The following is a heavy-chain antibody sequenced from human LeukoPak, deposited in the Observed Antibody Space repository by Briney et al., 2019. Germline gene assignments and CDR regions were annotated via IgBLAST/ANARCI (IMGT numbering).Heavy chain of an antibody. CDR2: ISWNSGSI. D-gene: IGHD3-10*01. J-gene: IGHJ6*02. Sequence: GGSLRLSCAASGFTFDDYAMHWVRQAPGKGLEWVSGISWNSGSIGYADPVKGRFTISRDNAKNSLYLQMNSLRAEDTALYYCAKDRAFDGSNGMDVWGQGTTVTVSS. CDR3: AKDRAFDGSNGMDV. CDR1: GFTFDDYA. V-gene: IGHV3-9*01.